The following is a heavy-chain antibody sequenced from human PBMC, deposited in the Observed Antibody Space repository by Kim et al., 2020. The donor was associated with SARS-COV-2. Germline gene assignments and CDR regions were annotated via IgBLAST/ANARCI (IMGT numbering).Heavy chain of an antibody. CDR2: ISSSSSTI. J-gene: IGHJ3*02. CDR1: GFTFSSYS. D-gene: IGHD3-16*02. Sequence: GGSLRLSCAASGFTFSSYSMNWVRQAPGKGLEWVSYISSSSSTIYYADSVKGRFTISRDNAKNSLYLQMNSLRDEDTAVYYCARDRIMITFGGVIVRDAFDIWGQGTMVTVSS. V-gene: IGHV3-48*02. CDR3: ARDRIMITFGGVIVRDAFDI.